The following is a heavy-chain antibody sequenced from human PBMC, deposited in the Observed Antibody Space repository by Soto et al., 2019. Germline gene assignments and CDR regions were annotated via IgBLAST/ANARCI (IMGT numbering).Heavy chain of an antibody. CDR2: MNRSGSSK. J-gene: IGHJ4*02. CDR3: ARDTDNYGSGNYFY. D-gene: IGHD3-10*01. V-gene: IGHV3-74*03. Sequence: EVQLVESGGGLVQPGGPRGLSGAASVSPFITFWRHWGGQVPGKGLWWVPGMNRSGSSKTYTDAVKGRFSIPRDNAKNTLFLQMNSLSVEEKAVYYCARDTDNYGSGNYFYWGQGTLLTVSS. CDR1: VSPFITFW.